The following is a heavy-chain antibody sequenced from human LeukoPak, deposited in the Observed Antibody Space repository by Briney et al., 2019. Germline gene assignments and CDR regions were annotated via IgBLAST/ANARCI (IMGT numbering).Heavy chain of an antibody. D-gene: IGHD3-10*01. J-gene: IGHJ4*02. CDR2: ISSSSSYI. CDR1: GFTFSSYS. Sequence: GGSLRLSCAASGFTFSSYSMNWVRQAPGKGLEWVSSISSSSSYIYYADSVKGRFTISRDNSKNTLYLQMNSLRAEDTAVYYCARGKAWFGELLPNFFDYWGQGTLVTVSS. CDR3: ARGKAWFGELLPNFFDY. V-gene: IGHV3-21*01.